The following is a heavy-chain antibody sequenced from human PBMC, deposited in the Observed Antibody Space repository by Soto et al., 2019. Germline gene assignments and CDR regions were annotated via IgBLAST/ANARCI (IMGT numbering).Heavy chain of an antibody. D-gene: IGHD6-13*01. CDR2: IIPILGIA. J-gene: IGHJ6*02. CDR3: AVQQLVRGYYYYSMDV. CDR1: GGTFSSYT. Sequence: QVQLVQSGAEVKKPGSSVKVSCKASGGTFSSYTISWVRQAPGQGLEWMGRIIPILGIANYAQKFQGRVTITADKSTSTAYMELSSLRSEDTAVYYCAVQQLVRGYYYYSMDVWGQGTTVTVSS. V-gene: IGHV1-69*02.